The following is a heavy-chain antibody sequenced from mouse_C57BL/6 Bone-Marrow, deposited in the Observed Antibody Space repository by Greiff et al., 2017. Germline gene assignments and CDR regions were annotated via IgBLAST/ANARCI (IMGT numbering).Heavy chain of an antibody. J-gene: IGHJ2*01. CDR2: IYPGDGDT. Sequence: VQLQQSGPELVKPGASVKISCKASGYAFSSSWMNWVKQRPGKGLEWIGRIYPGDGDTNYNGKFKGKATLTADKSSSTAYMQLSSLTYEDSAVYFWARSTVVAHWGQGTTLTVSS. D-gene: IGHD1-1*01. V-gene: IGHV1-82*01. CDR3: ARSTVVAH. CDR1: GYAFSSSW.